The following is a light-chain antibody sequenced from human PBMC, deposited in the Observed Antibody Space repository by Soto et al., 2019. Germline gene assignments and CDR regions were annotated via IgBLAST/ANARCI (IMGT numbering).Light chain of an antibody. J-gene: IGKJ1*01. CDR3: HQRQSWPRT. V-gene: IGKV3D-20*02. CDR1: QSVSSSY. CDR2: DAS. Sequence: EIGLTQPPGTLSLSPVERATVSFRASQSVSSSYLAWYQQKPGQAPRLLIYDASNRATGIPDRFSGSGSGTDFTLTISDVQPEDFAVYYCHQRQSWPRTFGQGTKVDIK.